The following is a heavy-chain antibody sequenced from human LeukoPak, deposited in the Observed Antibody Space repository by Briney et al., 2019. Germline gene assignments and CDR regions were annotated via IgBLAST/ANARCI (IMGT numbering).Heavy chain of an antibody. CDR3: AKDLGYGDYYFDY. CDR2: IRYDGSNK. CDR1: GFTFSSYG. Sequence: GGSLRLSCAASGFTFSSYGMHWVRQAPGKGLEWVAFIRYDGSNKYYADSVKGRFTTSRDNSKNTLYLQMNSLRAEDTAVYYCAKDLGYGDYYFDYWGQGTLVTVSS. J-gene: IGHJ4*02. V-gene: IGHV3-30*02. D-gene: IGHD4-17*01.